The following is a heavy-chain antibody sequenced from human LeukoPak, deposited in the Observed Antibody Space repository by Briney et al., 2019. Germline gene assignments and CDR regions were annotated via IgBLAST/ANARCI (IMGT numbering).Heavy chain of an antibody. Sequence: GGSLRLSCAASGFTVSSNYMSWVRQGPGKGLEWVSVIYSGGRTYYADSVKGRFTISRDKSTLYLQMNSLRAEDTAVYYCARHTDYYGSGSYYNDAFDIWGQGTMVTVSS. CDR3: ARHTDYYGSGSYYNDAFDI. D-gene: IGHD3-10*01. CDR1: GFTVSSNY. V-gene: IGHV3-53*01. CDR2: IYSGGRT. J-gene: IGHJ3*02.